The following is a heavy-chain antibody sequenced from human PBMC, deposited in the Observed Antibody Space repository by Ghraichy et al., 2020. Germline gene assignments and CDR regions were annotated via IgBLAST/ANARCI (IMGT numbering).Heavy chain of an antibody. CDR1: GFIISYYG. V-gene: IGHV3-30*18. D-gene: IGHD3-10*02. J-gene: IGHJ6*02. Sequence: LSLTCAASGFIISYYGMHWVRQAPGKGLEWVAAMSYDGSNKYYADSVKGRFTISRDNSKNTLYLQMDSLRAEDTAVYYCAKDPGIFGDYVYGMDVWGQGTTVTVSS. CDR3: AKDPGIFGDYVYGMDV. CDR2: MSYDGSNK.